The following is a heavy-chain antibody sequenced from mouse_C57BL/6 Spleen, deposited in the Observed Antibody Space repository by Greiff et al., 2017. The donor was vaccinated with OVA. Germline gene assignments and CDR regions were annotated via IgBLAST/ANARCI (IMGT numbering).Heavy chain of an antibody. CDR3: AIYRGYFDY. CDR1: GFTFSDYG. CDR2: ISSGSSTI. V-gene: IGHV5-17*01. J-gene: IGHJ2*01. Sequence: DVKLVESGGGLVKPGGSLKLSCAASGFTFSDYGMHWVRQAPEKGLEWVAYISSGSSTIYYADTVKGRFTISRDNAKNTLFLQMTSLRSEDTAMYYCAIYRGYFDYWGQGTTLTVSS. D-gene: IGHD2-1*01.